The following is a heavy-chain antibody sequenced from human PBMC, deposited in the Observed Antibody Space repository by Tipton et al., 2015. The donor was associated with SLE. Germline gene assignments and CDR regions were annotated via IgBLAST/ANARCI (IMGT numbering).Heavy chain of an antibody. CDR3: VRDEYSSGCFDY. CDR2: IYTSGST. CDR1: GGSISSGSYY. J-gene: IGHJ4*02. Sequence: TLSLTCTVSGGSISSGSYYWSWIRQPAGKGLEWIGRIYTSGSTNYNPSLKSRVTISVDTSKNQFSLKLSSVTAADTAVYYCVRDEYSSGCFDYWGQGTLVTVSS. V-gene: IGHV4-61*02. D-gene: IGHD6-19*01.